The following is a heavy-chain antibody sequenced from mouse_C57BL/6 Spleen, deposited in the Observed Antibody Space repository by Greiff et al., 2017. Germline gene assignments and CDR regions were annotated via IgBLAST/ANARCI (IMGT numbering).Heavy chain of an antibody. CDR1: GFSLSTFGMG. J-gene: IGHJ4*01. D-gene: IGHD1-1*01. V-gene: IGHV8-8*01. Sequence: QVTLKVSGPGILQPSQTLSLTCSFSGFSLSTFGMGVGRLRQPSGKGLVWLAHIWWDDDKYYNPALKSRLTISKGTSKNRVFLKIANVDTADTATYYCARMGYYGSSYDAMDYWGQGTSVTVSS. CDR3: ARMGYYGSSYDAMDY. CDR2: IWWDDDK.